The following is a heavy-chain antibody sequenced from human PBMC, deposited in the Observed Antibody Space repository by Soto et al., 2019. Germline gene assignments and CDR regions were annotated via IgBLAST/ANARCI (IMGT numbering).Heavy chain of an antibody. J-gene: IGHJ4*02. D-gene: IGHD1-26*01. CDR1: GFTFSANA. CDR3: ARDKIKGAPDYLDS. V-gene: IGHV3-30-3*01. Sequence: QEQLGESGGDVVQPGRSLTLSCAASGFTFSANAMHWVRQAPGKGLEWVAVIAYDGTIKIYRESVKGRFTISRDDSKSTLYLQMNSLRPEDTAVYYCARDKIKGAPDYLDSWGQGTLVTVSS. CDR2: IAYDGTIK.